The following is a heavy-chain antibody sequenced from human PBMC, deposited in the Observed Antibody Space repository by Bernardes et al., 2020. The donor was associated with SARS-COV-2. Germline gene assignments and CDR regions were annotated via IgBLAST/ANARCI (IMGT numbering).Heavy chain of an antibody. CDR2: IYYSGST. CDR3: ARADYSNYEVYYYYGMDV. V-gene: IGHV4-30-4*02. CDR1: GGSISSGDYY. Sequence: SETLSLTCTVSGGSISSGDYYWSWIRQPPGKGLEWIGYIYYSGSTYYNPSLKSRVTISVDTSKNQFSLKLSSVTAADTAVYYCARADYSNYEVYYYYGMDVWGQGTTVTVSS. D-gene: IGHD4-4*01. J-gene: IGHJ6*02.